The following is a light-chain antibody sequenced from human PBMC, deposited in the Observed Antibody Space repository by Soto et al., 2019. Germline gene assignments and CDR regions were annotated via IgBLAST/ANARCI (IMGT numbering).Light chain of an antibody. V-gene: IGKV3-15*01. CDR2: GAS. Sequence: EIVMTQSPATLSVSPGEGATLSCRASQSVNSNLAWYQQKPGQAPRLLIYGASTRATGIPARFSGSGSGTEFTLTITSLQSEDFAVYFCQQYNNWPPDTFGQGTKLEIK. CDR3: QQYNNWPPDT. CDR1: QSVNSN. J-gene: IGKJ2*01.